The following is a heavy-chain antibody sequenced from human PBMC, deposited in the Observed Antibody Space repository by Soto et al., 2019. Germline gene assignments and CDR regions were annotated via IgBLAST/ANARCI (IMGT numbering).Heavy chain of an antibody. CDR2: INHSGST. CDR3: ARGSPTYSPGWYSGWFDP. J-gene: IGHJ5*02. CDR1: GGSFSGYY. D-gene: IGHD6-13*01. Sequence: SETLSLTCAVYGGSFSGYYWSWVRQPPGKGLEWIGEINHSGSTNYNPSLKSRVTISVDTSKNKFSLKLSSVTAADTAVYYCARGSPTYSPGWYSGWFDPGGQGTLVTASS. V-gene: IGHV4-34*01.